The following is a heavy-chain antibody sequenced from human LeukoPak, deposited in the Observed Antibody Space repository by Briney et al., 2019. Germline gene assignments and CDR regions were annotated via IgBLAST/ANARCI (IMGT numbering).Heavy chain of an antibody. Sequence: ASVKVSCKASGYTFTGYYMHWVRQAPGQGHEWMGWINPNSGGTNYAQKFQGRVTMTRDTSISTAYMELSRLRSDDTAVYYCARWNDYGDYGLDYWGQGTLVTVSS. V-gene: IGHV1-2*02. CDR1: GYTFTGYY. CDR3: ARWNDYGDYGLDY. D-gene: IGHD4-17*01. J-gene: IGHJ4*02. CDR2: INPNSGGT.